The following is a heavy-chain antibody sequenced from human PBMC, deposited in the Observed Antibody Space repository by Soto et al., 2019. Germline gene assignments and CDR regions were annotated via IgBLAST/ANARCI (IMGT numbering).Heavy chain of an antibody. CDR1: GFTFSSYS. CDR3: AKKAGYYYDSSGYWVFYY. J-gene: IGHJ4*02. D-gene: IGHD3-22*01. CDR2: ITSSSSYI. Sequence: SLRLSCAASGFTFSSYSMNWVRQAPGKGLEWVSSITSSSSYIYYADSVKGRFTISRDNAKNSLYLQMNSLRAEDTAVYYCAKKAGYYYDSSGYWVFYYWGQGTQVTVSS. V-gene: IGHV3-21*04.